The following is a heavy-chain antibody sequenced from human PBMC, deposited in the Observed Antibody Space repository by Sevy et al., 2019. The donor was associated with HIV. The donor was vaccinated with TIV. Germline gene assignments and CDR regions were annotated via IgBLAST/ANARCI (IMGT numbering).Heavy chain of an antibody. J-gene: IGHJ4*02. D-gene: IGHD3-10*01. V-gene: IGHV4-61*02. CDR1: GGSISSGSYY. Sequence: SETLSLTCTVSGGSISSGSYYWSWIRQPAGKGLEWIGRINTSGSTNYNPSLKSRVTISVDTSKNPFSLKLSCVTAEDTAVYYCARGRYYGTGSYSPFDYWGQGTLVTVSS. CDR2: INTSGST. CDR3: ARGRYYGTGSYSPFDY.